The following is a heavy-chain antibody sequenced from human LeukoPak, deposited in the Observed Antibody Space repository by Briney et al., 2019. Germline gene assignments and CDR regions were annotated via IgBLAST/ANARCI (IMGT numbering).Heavy chain of an antibody. Sequence: SETLSLTCAVYGGSFSGYYWSWIRQPPGKGLEWIGEINHSGSTNYNPSLKSRVTISVDTSKNQFSLKLSSVTAADTAVYYCARGPVVVVVAANGNWFDPWGQGTLVTVSS. J-gene: IGHJ5*02. CDR1: GGSFSGYY. V-gene: IGHV4-34*01. D-gene: IGHD2-15*01. CDR2: INHSGST. CDR3: ARGPVVVVVAANGNWFDP.